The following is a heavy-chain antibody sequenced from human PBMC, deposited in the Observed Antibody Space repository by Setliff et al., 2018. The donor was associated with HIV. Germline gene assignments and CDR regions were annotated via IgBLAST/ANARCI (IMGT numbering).Heavy chain of an antibody. J-gene: IGHJ5*02. CDR2: IYYSGST. CDR1: GGSISTYY. V-gene: IGHV4-59*12. CDR3: ARDSRIDNWFDP. Sequence: PSETLSLTCTVSGGSISTYYWSWIRQSPGKGLEWIGYIYYSGSTKYNPSLKSRLTISADTSKYQFSLKLSSVTAADTAVYYCARDSRIDNWFDPWGQGTLVTVSS.